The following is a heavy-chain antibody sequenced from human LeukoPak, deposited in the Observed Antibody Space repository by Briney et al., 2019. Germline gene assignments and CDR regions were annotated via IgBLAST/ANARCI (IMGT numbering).Heavy chain of an antibody. CDR3: ARDRGYYYDSSGYVNYMDV. V-gene: IGHV4-34*01. J-gene: IGHJ6*03. CDR2: IYHSGST. D-gene: IGHD3-22*01. CDR1: GGSFSGYY. Sequence: PSETLSLTCAVYGGSFSGYYWSWIRQPPGKGLEWIGSIYHSGSTYYNPSLKSRVTISVDTSKNQFSLKLSSVTAADTAVYYCARDRGYYYDSSGYVNYMDVWGKGTTVTVSS.